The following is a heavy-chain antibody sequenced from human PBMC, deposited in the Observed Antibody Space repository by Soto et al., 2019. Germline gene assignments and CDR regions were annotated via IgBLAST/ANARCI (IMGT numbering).Heavy chain of an antibody. D-gene: IGHD6-19*01. Sequence: LQLQESGPGLVKPSETLSLTCTVSNGSISSRYYWGWLGQTPGKGLEWIASIYYVGSTYYSPSLETEVTISVHTSNTQSAPRLNSATAADTAVYYCARTAVATHWYFDLWGRGTLVT. CDR2: IYYVGST. V-gene: IGHV4-39*01. CDR1: NGSISSRYY. J-gene: IGHJ2*01. CDR3: ARTAVATHWYFDL.